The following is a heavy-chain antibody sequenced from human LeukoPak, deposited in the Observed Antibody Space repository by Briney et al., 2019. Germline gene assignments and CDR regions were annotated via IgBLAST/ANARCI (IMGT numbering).Heavy chain of an antibody. D-gene: IGHD2-2*01. Sequence: SETLSLTCAVYGGSFSGYYWSWIRQPPGKGLEWIGEINYSGSTNYNPSLKSRVTISVDTSKNQFSLKLTSVTAADTAVYYWARGGLYCSSSSCTPDWFDPWGQGSLVTVSS. J-gene: IGHJ5*02. CDR2: INYSGST. CDR1: GGSFSGYY. V-gene: IGHV4-34*01. CDR3: ARGGLYCSSSSCTPDWFDP.